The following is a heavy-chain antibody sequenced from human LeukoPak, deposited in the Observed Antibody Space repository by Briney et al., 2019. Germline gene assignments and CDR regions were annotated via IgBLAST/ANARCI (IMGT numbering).Heavy chain of an antibody. J-gene: IGHJ4*02. CDR2: IYNSGNT. CDR3: ARVSGSGWYYFDH. V-gene: IGHV4-59*01. CDR1: GGSSTSYF. Sequence: SETLSLTCTVSGGSSTSYFWSWVRQSPGKGLEWIGYIYNSGNTKYNPSLKSRVTISRDMSRNQFSLKLRSVTAADTAVYYCARVSGSGWYYFDHWGQGTLVTVSS. D-gene: IGHD6-19*01.